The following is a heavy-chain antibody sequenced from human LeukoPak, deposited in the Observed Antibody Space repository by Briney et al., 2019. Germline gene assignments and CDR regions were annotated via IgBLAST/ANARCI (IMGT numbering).Heavy chain of an antibody. D-gene: IGHD3-22*01. J-gene: IGHJ4*02. Sequence: PSETLSLTCTVSGGSISSYYWSWIRQPPGKGLEWIGYIYTSGSTNYNPSLKSRVTISVDTSKNQFSLKLSSVTAADTAVYYCARLSDYYDSSDYWGQGTLVTVSS. CDR3: ARLSDYYDSSDY. V-gene: IGHV4-4*09. CDR2: IYTSGST. CDR1: GGSISSYY.